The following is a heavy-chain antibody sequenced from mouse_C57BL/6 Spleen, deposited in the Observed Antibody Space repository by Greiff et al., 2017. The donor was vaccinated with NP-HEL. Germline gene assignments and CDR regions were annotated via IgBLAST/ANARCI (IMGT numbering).Heavy chain of an antibody. CDR3: ARSGLRYYFED. D-gene: IGHD1-1*01. Sequence: VQLQQSGAELVRPGTSVKVSCKASGYAFTNYLIEWVKQRPGQGLEWIGVLNPGSGGTNYNEKFKGKATLTADKSSSTAYMQLSSLTSEDSAVYFCARSGLRYYFEDGGQGTTLTVAS. V-gene: IGHV1-54*01. J-gene: IGHJ2*01. CDR2: LNPGSGGT. CDR1: GYAFTNYL.